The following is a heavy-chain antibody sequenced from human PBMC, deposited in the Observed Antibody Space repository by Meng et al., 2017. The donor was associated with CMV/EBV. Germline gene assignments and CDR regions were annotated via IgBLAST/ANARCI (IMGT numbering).Heavy chain of an antibody. CDR1: GGSNSSGGYS. J-gene: IGHJ4*02. CDR2: IYHSGST. CDR3: ARYSSSWSPYFDY. V-gene: IGHV4-30-2*01. Sequence: VSGGSNSSGGYSWSWIRQPPGKGLEWIGYIYHSGSTYYNPSLKSRVTISVDRSKNQFSLKLSSVTAADTAVYYCARYSSSWSPYFDYWGQGTLVTVSS. D-gene: IGHD6-13*01.